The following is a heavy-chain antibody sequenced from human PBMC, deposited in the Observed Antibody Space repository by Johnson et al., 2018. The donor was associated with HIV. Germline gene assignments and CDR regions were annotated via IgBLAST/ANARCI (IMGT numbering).Heavy chain of an antibody. CDR3: ARVRGVVGATHAFHS. Sequence: QVQLVESGGGVVQPGRSLRLSCAASGFTFSSYAMHWVRQAPGKGLEWVAVISYDGSNKYYADSVKGRFTISRDISRNTLYLQMNSLRAEDTAGYSCARVRGVVGATHAFHSWGQGTMVTVSA. CDR2: ISYDGSNK. CDR1: GFTFSSYA. V-gene: IGHV3-30*04. D-gene: IGHD1-26*01. J-gene: IGHJ3*02.